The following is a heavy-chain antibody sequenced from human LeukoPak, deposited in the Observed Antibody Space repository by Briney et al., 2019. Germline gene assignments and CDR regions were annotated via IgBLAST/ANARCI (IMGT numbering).Heavy chain of an antibody. CDR1: GCSISSSSYY. CDR3: ARQSPPPYVLRFLEWPDSYYFDY. Sequence: PSETLSLTCTVSGCSISSSSYYWGWIRQPPGKGLEWNGSIYYSGSTYYNPFHKSRVTISVDTSKNQFSLKLSYVTAADTAVYYRARQSPPPYVLRFLEWPDSYYFDYWGQGTLVTVSS. CDR2: IYYSGST. J-gene: IGHJ4*02. V-gene: IGHV4-39*01. D-gene: IGHD3-3*01.